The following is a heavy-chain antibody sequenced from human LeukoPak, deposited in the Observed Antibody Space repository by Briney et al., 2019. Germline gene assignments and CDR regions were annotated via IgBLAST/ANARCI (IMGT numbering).Heavy chain of an antibody. D-gene: IGHD5-24*01. CDR3: AKDVRNGYNIFDY. V-gene: IGHV3-30*02. CDR2: IRYDGSNK. CDR1: GFTFSSYG. Sequence: GGSLRLSCAASGFTFSSYGMHWVRQAPGKGLEWVAFIRYDGSNKYYADSVKGRFTISRDNSKNTLYLQMNSLRAEDTAVYYCAKDVRNGYNIFDYWGQGTLVTVSS. J-gene: IGHJ4*02.